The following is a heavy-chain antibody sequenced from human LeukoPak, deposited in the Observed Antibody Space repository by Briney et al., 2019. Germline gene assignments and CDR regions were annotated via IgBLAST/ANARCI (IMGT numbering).Heavy chain of an antibody. D-gene: IGHD2/OR15-2a*01. CDR2: ISGSSGSA. CDR1: GFAFNIYA. J-gene: IGHJ4*02. Sequence: GGTLRLSCAASGFAFNIYAMSWVRQAPGKGLEWVSGISGSSGSAYYATSVRGRFTISRDNSKSTLYLHMNSLRAEDTAIYYGAKDAIDYFNYFDYWGQGTLVTVSS. V-gene: IGHV3-23*01. CDR3: AKDAIDYFNYFDY.